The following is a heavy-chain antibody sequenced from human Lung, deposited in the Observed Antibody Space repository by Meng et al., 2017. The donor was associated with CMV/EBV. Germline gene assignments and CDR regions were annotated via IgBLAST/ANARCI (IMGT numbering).Heavy chain of an antibody. CDR2: IWYDGNEQ. Sequence: SFTASGFTFSKCCMHWVRQAPGQRLEWVAVIWYDGNEQYYADNVKGRFTVSRDNYRQMLYLQMNNLRVEDTATYYCAKAPYSGGFGSWGHGTLVTVSS. CDR3: AKAPYSGGFGS. J-gene: IGHJ4*01. V-gene: IGHV3-33*03. CDR1: GFTFSKCC. D-gene: IGHD3-10*01.